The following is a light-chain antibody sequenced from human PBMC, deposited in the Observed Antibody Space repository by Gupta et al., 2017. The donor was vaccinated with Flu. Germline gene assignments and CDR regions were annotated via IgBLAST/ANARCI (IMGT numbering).Light chain of an antibody. V-gene: IGLV2-14*03. CDR1: SNDVGYYDY. CDR2: HVT. CDR3: NSYSSTGTHVL. J-gene: IGLJ2*01. Sequence: SALTQPASVSGSPGQSITISCTGTSNDVGYYDYVSWYQQHPGKAPKLIIYHVTERPSGVSNRFSGSKSGNTASLTLSGLQAEDEADYYCNSYSSTGTHVLFGGGTKLTVL.